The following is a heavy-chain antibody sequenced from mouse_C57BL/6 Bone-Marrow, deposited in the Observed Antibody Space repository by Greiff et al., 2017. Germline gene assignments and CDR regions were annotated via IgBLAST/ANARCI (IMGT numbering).Heavy chain of an antibody. D-gene: IGHD1-1*01. CDR1: GFTFSSYA. CDR2: ISDGGSYT. J-gene: IGHJ4*01. CDR3: ARGIYYYGSSYAYAMDY. Sequence: EVNVVESGGGLVKPGGSLKLSCAASGFTFSSYAMSWVRQTPEKRLEWVATISDGGSYTYYPDNVKGRFTISRDNAKNNLYLQMSHLKSEDTAMYYCARGIYYYGSSYAYAMDYWGQGTSVTVSS. V-gene: IGHV5-4*03.